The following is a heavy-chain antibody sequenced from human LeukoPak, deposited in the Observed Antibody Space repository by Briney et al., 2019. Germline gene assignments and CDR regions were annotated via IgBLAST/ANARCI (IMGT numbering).Heavy chain of an antibody. CDR2: IYNGVNT. CDR1: GASVSSASY. CDR3: ARSRAFNSGAFDP. J-gene: IGHJ5*02. V-gene: IGHV4-61*01. D-gene: IGHD1-26*01. Sequence: SETLSLTCTVSGASVSSASYWSWIRQPPGKGVEWIAHIYNGVNTNYNPSLKGRVTISVDTSKNQFSLRLNSVTAADTAVYYCARSRAFNSGAFDPWGQGSLVTVSS.